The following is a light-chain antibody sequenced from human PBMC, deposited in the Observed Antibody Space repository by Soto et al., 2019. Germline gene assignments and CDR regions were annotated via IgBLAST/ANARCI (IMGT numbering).Light chain of an antibody. CDR1: QSVSSSY. V-gene: IGKV3-20*01. Sequence: EIVLTQSPGTLSLSPGERATLSCRASQSVSSSYLAWYQQKPGQAPRLLIYGASSRATGIPDRFSGSGSGTYFTLTISRLEPEDFAVYYCQQYVSSPLLTFGGGTKVEIK. J-gene: IGKJ4*01. CDR3: QQYVSSPLLT. CDR2: GAS.